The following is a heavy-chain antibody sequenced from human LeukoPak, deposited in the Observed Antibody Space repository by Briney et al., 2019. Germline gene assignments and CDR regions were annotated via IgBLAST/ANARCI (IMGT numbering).Heavy chain of an antibody. CDR1: GFSFSGHW. Sequence: PGGSLRLACTAYGFSFSGHWMESARQLPGRGLGWDSRISPTGSTTTYAASVKGRFTASRDNAKNTIYQQANNLRTEDTAVYYCARGPNSNWSGLDFWGQGTLLTVSS. V-gene: IGHV3-74*03. D-gene: IGHD6-6*01. CDR2: ISPTGSTT. J-gene: IGHJ4*02. CDR3: ARGPNSNWSGLDF.